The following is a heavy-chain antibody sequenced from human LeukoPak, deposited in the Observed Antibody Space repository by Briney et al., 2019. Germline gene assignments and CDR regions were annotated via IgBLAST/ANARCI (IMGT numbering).Heavy chain of an antibody. J-gene: IGHJ6*03. Sequence: GGSLRLSCAGSGFTLRDYSVNWVRQAPGKGLEWVSFIFVTGSPIYYADSVKGRFTISRDNAKNSVYVQMNSLRAEDTAVYYCARVRGSSLSASYVDDWGKGTTVTVSS. V-gene: IGHV3-48*01. CDR1: GFTLRDYS. CDR3: ARVRGSSLSASYVDD. CDR2: IFVTGSPI.